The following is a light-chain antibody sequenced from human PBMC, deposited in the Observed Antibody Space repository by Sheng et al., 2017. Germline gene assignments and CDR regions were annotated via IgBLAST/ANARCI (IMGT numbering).Light chain of an antibody. Sequence: ATQMTQSPSSLSASVGDRVTITCRASHGIRNDLGWYQQKPGKAPKLLIYAASSLQSGVPSRFSGSGSGTDFTLTISSLQPEDFATYYCLQDYNYPWTFGQGTKVEIK. CDR1: HGIRND. V-gene: IGKV1-6*01. CDR3: LQDYNYPWT. CDR2: AAS. J-gene: IGKJ1*01.